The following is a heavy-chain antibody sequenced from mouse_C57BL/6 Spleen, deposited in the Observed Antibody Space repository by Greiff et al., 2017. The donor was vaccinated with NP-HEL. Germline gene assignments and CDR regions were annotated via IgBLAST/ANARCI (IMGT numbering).Heavy chain of an antibody. CDR1: GYTFTDYY. CDR3: ARSGPYDFDY. J-gene: IGHJ2*01. CDR2: INPNNGGT. V-gene: IGHV1-26*01. D-gene: IGHD2-3*01. Sequence: VQLKESGPELVKPGASVKISCKASGYTFTDYYMNWVKQSHGKSLEWIGDINPNNGGTSYNQKFKGKATLTVDKSSSTAYMELRSLTSEDSAVYYCARSGPYDFDYWGQGTTLTVSS.